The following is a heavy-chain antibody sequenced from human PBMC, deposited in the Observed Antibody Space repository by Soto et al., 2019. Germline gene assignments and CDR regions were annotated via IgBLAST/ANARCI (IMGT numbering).Heavy chain of an antibody. V-gene: IGHV1-18*04. J-gene: IGHJ6*02. CDR2: ISAYNGNT. CDR3: ASSLVTSRAHYYGMDV. CDR1: GYTFTGYY. Sequence: ASVKVSCKASGYTFTGYYMHWVRQAPGQGLEWMGWISAYNGNTNYAQKLQGRVTMTTDTSTSTAYMELRSLRSDDTAVYYCASSLVTSRAHYYGMDVWGQGTTVTVSS. D-gene: IGHD5-18*01.